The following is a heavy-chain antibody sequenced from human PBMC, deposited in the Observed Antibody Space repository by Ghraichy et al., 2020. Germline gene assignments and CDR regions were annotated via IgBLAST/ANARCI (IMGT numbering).Heavy chain of an antibody. Sequence: GGSLRLSCAASGFTFSSYAMSWVRQAPGKGLEWVSAISGSGGSTYYADSVKGRFTISRDNSKNTLYLQMNSLRAEDTAVYYCANGYCTNAVCYVAGGDYWGQGTLVIVSS. V-gene: IGHV3-23*01. J-gene: IGHJ4*02. CDR2: ISGSGGST. CDR3: ANGYCTNAVCYVAGGDY. CDR1: GFTFSSYA. D-gene: IGHD2-8*01.